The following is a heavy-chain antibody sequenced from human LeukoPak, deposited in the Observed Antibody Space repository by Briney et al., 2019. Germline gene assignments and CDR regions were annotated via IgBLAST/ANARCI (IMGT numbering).Heavy chain of an antibody. V-gene: IGHV4-34*01. D-gene: IGHD3-9*01. CDR3: ARGALRYFDWLFSP. CDR1: GGSFSGYY. Sequence: SETLSLTCAVYGGSFSGYYWSWIRQPPGKGLEWIGEINHSGSTNYHPSLKSRVTISVDTSKNQFSLKLSSVTAADTAVYYCARGALRYFDWLFSPWGQGTLVTVSS. CDR2: INHSGST. J-gene: IGHJ5*02.